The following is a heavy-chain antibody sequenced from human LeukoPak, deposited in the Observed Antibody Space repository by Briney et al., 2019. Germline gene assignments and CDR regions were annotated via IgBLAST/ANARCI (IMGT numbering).Heavy chain of an antibody. J-gene: IGHJ4*02. CDR2: IIPIFGTA. CDR3: LVFLGYCSSTSCYPHYFDY. Sequence: GASVKVSCKASGGTFSSYAISWVRQAPGQGLEWMGGIIPIFGTANYAQKFQGRVTITADESTSTAYMELSSLRSEDTAVYYCLVFLGYCSSTSCYPHYFDYWGQGTLVTVSS. V-gene: IGHV1-69*13. CDR1: GGTFSSYA. D-gene: IGHD2-2*01.